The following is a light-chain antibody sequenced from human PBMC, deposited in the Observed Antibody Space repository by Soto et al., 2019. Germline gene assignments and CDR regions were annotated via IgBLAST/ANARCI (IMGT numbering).Light chain of an antibody. Sequence: QSVLTHPSSVSGSPGQSVTISCTGTSSDVGGYNSVSWYQQHPGKAPKLMIYDVSKRPSGVPDRFSGSKSRNTASLTISGLQADDEADYYCCSYAGSYVFGTGTKLTVL. J-gene: IGLJ1*01. CDR2: DVS. V-gene: IGLV2-11*01. CDR1: SSDVGGYNS. CDR3: CSYAGSYV.